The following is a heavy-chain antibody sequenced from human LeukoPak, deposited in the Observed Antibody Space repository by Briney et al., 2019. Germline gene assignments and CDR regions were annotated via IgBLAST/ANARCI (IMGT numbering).Heavy chain of an antibody. CDR1: GDSISSGSYY. Sequence: PSETLSLTCTVSGDSISSGSYYWTWTRHHPGKALECIGYIYKSGSTYYNPSLKSRVIISIDTSKHQFSLQLTSVNAADTAVYYCARGTDHYGSGSYGYWGQGILVTVSS. D-gene: IGHD3-10*01. CDR3: ARGTDHYGSGSYGY. J-gene: IGHJ4*02. V-gene: IGHV4-31*03. CDR2: IYKSGST.